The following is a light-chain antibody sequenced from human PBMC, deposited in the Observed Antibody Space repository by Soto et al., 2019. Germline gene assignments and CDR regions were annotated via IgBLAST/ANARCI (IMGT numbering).Light chain of an antibody. J-gene: IGKJ1*01. CDR1: QSVRNNY. Sequence: EIVLTQSPGTLSLSPGERATLSCRASQSVRNNYLAWYQHKPGQAPRLLISGASSRATGIPDRFSGSGSGKHFTLSIGRLEPEYSALYFCQQNGFSKTFGQGTKVEIK. CDR3: QQNGFSKT. CDR2: GAS. V-gene: IGKV3-20*01.